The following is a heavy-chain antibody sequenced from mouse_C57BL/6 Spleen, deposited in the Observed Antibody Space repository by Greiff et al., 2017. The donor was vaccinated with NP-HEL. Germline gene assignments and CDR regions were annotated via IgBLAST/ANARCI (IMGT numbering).Heavy chain of an antibody. V-gene: IGHV1-64*01. CDR1: GYTFTSYW. J-gene: IGHJ3*01. CDR2: IHPNSGST. D-gene: IGHD4-1*01. Sequence: QVQLKQPGAELVKPGASVKLSCKASGYTFTSYWMHWVKQRPGQGLEWIGMIHPNSGSTNYNEKFKSKATLTVDKSSSTAYMQLSSLTSEDSAVYYCARIGNWDEGAYWGQGTLVTVSA. CDR3: ARIGNWDEGAY.